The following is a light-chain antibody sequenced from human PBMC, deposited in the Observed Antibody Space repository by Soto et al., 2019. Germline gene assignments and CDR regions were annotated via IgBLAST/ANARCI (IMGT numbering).Light chain of an antibody. CDR3: QQYNNWPGT. CDR2: GAS. V-gene: IGKV3-15*01. J-gene: IGKJ1*01. CDR1: QSFSSN. Sequence: ILMTQLSATLSLSPGERATLSFRASQSFSSNLAWYQQKPGQAPRLLIYGASTRATGIPARFSGSGSGTEFTLTISSLQSEDFAVYYCQQYNNWPGTFGQGTKVDI.